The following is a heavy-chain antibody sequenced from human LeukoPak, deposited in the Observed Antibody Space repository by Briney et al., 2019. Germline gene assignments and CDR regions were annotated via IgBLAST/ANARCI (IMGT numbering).Heavy chain of an antibody. CDR3: AREMYDSAGYRVSYFDY. J-gene: IGHJ4*02. D-gene: IGHD3-22*01. CDR1: GGSIRSSSYY. Sequence: SETLSLTCTVSGGSIRSSSYYWGWIRQPPGKGLEWIGSMYYSGSTYYNPSLKSRVTISVDTSKNQFSLKLSSVTAADTAVYYCAREMYDSAGYRVSYFDYWGQGILVTVSS. CDR2: MYYSGST. V-gene: IGHV4-39*07.